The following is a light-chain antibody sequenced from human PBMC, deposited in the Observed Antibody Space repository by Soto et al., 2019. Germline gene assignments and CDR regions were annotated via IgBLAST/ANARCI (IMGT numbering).Light chain of an antibody. CDR1: QDINNY. J-gene: IGKJ4*01. CDR2: AVS. Sequence: SQLTQSPSSLSASVGDRVTITCRASQDINNYLAWFQQKPGKAPKLLIYAVSTLESGVPSRFSGRGSGTAFTLTISSLQPEDFATYYGQQLNSYSPRLIFGGGTKVEIK. CDR3: QQLNSYSPRLI. V-gene: IGKV1-9*01.